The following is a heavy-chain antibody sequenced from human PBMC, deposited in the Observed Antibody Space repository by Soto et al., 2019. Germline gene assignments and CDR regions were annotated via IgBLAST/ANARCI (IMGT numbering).Heavy chain of an antibody. CDR3: AREIGRGLWYYFDY. V-gene: IGHV4-31*03. D-gene: IGHD3-10*01. J-gene: IGHJ4*02. Sequence: QVQLQESGPGLVKPSQTLSLTCTVSGGSISSGGYYWSWIRQHPGKGLEWIGYIYYSGSTYYNPSLKSRVTISVDTSKNQFSLKLSSVTAADTAVYYCAREIGRGLWYYFDYWGQGTLVTVSS. CDR1: GGSISSGGYY. CDR2: IYYSGST.